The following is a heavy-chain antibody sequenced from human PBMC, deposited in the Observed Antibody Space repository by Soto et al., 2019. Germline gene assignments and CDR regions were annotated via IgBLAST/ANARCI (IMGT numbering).Heavy chain of an antibody. Sequence: GASVKVSCKASGGTFSSYAISWVRQAPGQGLEWMGGISPIFGTANYAQKFQGRVTITADESTSTAYMELSSLRSEDTAVYYCARDRNIVATIYNYYGMDVWGQGTTVTVSS. J-gene: IGHJ6*02. CDR1: GGTFSSYA. D-gene: IGHD5-12*01. V-gene: IGHV1-69*13. CDR3: ARDRNIVATIYNYYGMDV. CDR2: ISPIFGTA.